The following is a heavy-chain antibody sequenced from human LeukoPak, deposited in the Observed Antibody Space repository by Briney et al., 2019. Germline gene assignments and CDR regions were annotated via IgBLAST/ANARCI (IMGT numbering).Heavy chain of an antibody. J-gene: IGHJ3*02. CDR3: VRAVSGTLGGAFDI. CDR2: INPNSGVT. D-gene: IGHD1-7*01. CDR1: GYTFIDYS. Sequence: GASVKVSCKASGYTFIDYSIYSMRQTPGQGLEWLGWINPNSGVTRYAQKFQDRVTMTRDTAAYMELSSLKSDDTAVYYCVRAVSGTLGGAFDIWGQGTAVTVSS. V-gene: IGHV1-2*02.